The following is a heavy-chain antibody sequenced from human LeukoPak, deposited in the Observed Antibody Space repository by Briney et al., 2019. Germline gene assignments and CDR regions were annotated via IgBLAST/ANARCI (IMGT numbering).Heavy chain of an antibody. CDR2: ISYDGSNK. J-gene: IGHJ5*02. D-gene: IGHD6-25*01. CDR1: EFTFSAYA. Sequence: GGSLRLSCAASEFTFSAYAMHWVRQAPGKGLEWVAGISYDGSNKYYTDSVKGRFTISRDNSKNTLHLQMNSLRSEDTAVYYCTKDRGSGPSAFDPWGQGTLVTVSS. V-gene: IGHV3-30*18. CDR3: TKDRGSGPSAFDP.